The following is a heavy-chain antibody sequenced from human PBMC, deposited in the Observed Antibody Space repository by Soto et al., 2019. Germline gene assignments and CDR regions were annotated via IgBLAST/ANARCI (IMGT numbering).Heavy chain of an antibody. Sequence: QVQLVQSGAEVKKPGASVKVSCKASGYTFTSYDISWVRQAPGQGLEWMGWITTYTGNTNYAQKVQGRVTMTTDTSTSTAYMELRSLRSDDTAVYYCARIVVRGLHNWFDPWGQGTLVTVSS. CDR1: GYTFTSYD. CDR3: ARIVVRGLHNWFDP. CDR2: ITTYTGNT. V-gene: IGHV1-18*01. D-gene: IGHD3-10*01. J-gene: IGHJ5*02.